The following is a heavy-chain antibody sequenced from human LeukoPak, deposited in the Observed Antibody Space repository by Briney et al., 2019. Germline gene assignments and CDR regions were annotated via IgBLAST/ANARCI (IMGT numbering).Heavy chain of an antibody. CDR3: ARLYGSGRNWFDP. V-gene: IGHV4-38-2*01. D-gene: IGHD3-10*01. CDR1: GYSISSDYY. CDR2: IYHSGST. J-gene: IGHJ5*02. Sequence: PSETLSLTCAVSGYSISSDYYWGWIRQPPGKGLEWIESIYHSGSTYYNPSLKSRVTISVDTSKNQFSLKLSSVTAADTAVYYCARLYGSGRNWFDPWGQGTLVTVSS.